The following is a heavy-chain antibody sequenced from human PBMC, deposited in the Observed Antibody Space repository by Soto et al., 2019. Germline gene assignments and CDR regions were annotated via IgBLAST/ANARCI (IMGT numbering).Heavy chain of an antibody. Sequence: QVQLVQSGAEVKKPGASVKVSCKASGYTFTGYYMHWVRQAPGQGLEWMGWINPNSGGTNYAQKFQGRVPMTRDTSISTAYMELSRLRSDDTAVYYCAREGSYCSGGSCYDTLDYWGQGTLVTVSS. CDR3: AREGSYCSGGSCYDTLDY. J-gene: IGHJ4*02. CDR2: INPNSGGT. V-gene: IGHV1-2*02. D-gene: IGHD2-15*01. CDR1: GYTFTGYY.